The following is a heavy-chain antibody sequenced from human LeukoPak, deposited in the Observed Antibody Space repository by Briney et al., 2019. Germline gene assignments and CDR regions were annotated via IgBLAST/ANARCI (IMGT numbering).Heavy chain of an antibody. Sequence: SQTLSLTCTVSGGSISSGDYYWSWIRQPPGKGLEWIGFIHYSGNVYYNSSLKSRVTISVDTSKNQFSLRLRSVTAADTAVYYCAGWSEFFDCWGQGTLVTVSS. V-gene: IGHV4-30-4*08. J-gene: IGHJ4*02. CDR1: GGSISSGDYY. CDR3: AGWSEFFDC. CDR2: IHYSGNV.